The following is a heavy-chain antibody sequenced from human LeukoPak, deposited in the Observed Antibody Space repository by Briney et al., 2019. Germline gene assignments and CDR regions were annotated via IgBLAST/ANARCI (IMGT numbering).Heavy chain of an antibody. V-gene: IGHV4-34*01. CDR2: INHSGST. J-gene: IGHJ6*03. CDR1: GGSFSGYY. Sequence: SETLSLTCAVYGGSFSGYYWSWIRQPPGKGLEWIGEINHSGSTNYNPSLKSRVTISVDTSKNQFSLKLSSVPAADTAVYYCARLVRRIGYYNSGDYYYMDVWGKGTTVTISS. CDR3: ARLVRRIGYYNSGDYYYMDV. D-gene: IGHD3-3*01.